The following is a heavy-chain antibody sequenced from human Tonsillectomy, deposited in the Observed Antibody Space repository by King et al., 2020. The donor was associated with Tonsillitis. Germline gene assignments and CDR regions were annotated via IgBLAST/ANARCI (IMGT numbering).Heavy chain of an antibody. CDR1: GESISSGDYY. J-gene: IGHJ4*02. D-gene: IGHD3-22*01. CDR3: ARAMIVDMAVAY. Sequence: QLQESGPGLVKSSQTLSLTCTVSGESISSGDYYWSWIRQPTGKGLEWIGYIHNSGRTYKNPSLESRVAISLDTPKNQFSLKLTSVTAADTAVYYCARAMIVDMAVAYWGQGTLVTVSS. CDR2: IHNSGRT. V-gene: IGHV4-30-4*01.